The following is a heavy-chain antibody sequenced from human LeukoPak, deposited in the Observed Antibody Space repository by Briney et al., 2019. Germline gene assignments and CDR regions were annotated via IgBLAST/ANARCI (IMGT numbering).Heavy chain of an antibody. CDR1: GFTVSSNY. V-gene: IGHV3-66*02. D-gene: IGHD5-12*01. CDR2: IYSGGST. CDR3: ARGNSGYDYVS. Sequence: GGSLRLSCAASGFTVSSNYMSWVRQAPGKGLEWVSVIYSGGSTYYADSVKGRFTISRDNSKNTLYLRMNSLRAEDTAVYYCARGNSGYDYVSWGQGTLVTVSS. J-gene: IGHJ4*02.